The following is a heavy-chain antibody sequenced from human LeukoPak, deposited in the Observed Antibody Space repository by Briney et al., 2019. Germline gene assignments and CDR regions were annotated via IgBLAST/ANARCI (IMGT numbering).Heavy chain of an antibody. CDR3: ARRVATARDAFDI. D-gene: IGHD5-12*01. J-gene: IGHJ3*02. V-gene: IGHV3-7*01. CDR1: GFSMSVYW. CDR2: IKQDGSER. Sequence: PGGSLRLSCEASGFSMSVYWMSWVRQAPGKGLEWVGNIKQDGSERNYVDSVKGRFTISRDNAKKSLYLQMNSLRAEDTAVYYCARRVATARDAFDIWGQGTMVTVSS.